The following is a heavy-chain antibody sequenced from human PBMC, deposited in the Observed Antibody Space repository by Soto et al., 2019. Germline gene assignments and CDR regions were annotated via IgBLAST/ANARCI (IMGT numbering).Heavy chain of an antibody. V-gene: IGHV1-8*01. CDR2: MNPNSGNT. Sequence: QVQLVQSGAEVKRPGASVKVSCKPSGYTFTSYDLNWVRQATGQGVEWMGWMNPNSGNTGHAQQFQGRVTMTRNTSISTAYMDRSSLRYEDTAAYYGARGVYYGAGSYNSWGQGTLVIVSS. CDR1: GYTFTSYD. CDR3: ARGVYYGAGSYNS. J-gene: IGHJ5*02. D-gene: IGHD3-10*01.